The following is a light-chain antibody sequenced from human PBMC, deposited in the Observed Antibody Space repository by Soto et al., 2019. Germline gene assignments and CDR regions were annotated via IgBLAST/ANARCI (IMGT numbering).Light chain of an antibody. J-gene: IGLJ2*01. CDR2: LEGSGSY. Sequence: QSVLTQSSSASASLGSSVKLTCTLSSGHSSYIIAWHQQQPGKAPRYLMKLEGSGSYNKGSGVPDRFSGSSSGADRYLTISYLQSEDEADYYCETWASNPHVVFGGGTQLTVL. V-gene: IGLV4-60*03. CDR1: SGHSSYI. CDR3: ETWASNPHVV.